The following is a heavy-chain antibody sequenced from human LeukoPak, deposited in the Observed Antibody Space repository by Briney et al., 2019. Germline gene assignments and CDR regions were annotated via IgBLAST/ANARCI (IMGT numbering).Heavy chain of an antibody. CDR2: ISSSGSTT. D-gene: IGHD1-26*01. J-gene: IGHJ4*02. Sequence: GGSLRLSCAASGFTFSDHYMGWVRQAPGKGLEWISYISSSGSTTYYADSVKGRFTISRDNAKNSLYLQMNSLRAGDTAVYYCARGTQWELYYFDYWGRGTLVTVSS. V-gene: IGHV3-11*01. CDR1: GFTFSDHY. CDR3: ARGTQWELYYFDY.